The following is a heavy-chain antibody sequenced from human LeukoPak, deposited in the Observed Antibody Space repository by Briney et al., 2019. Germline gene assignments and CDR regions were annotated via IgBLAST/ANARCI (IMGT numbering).Heavy chain of an antibody. J-gene: IGHJ3*02. CDR1: GYTFTGYY. CDR2: INPNSGVT. Sequence: ASVKVSCKASGYTFTGYYIHWVRQAPGQGLEWMGWINPNSGVTNYAQEFQGRVTMTRDTSINTAHMELSRLRSDDTAVYYCARDSVDAGCHGLSCDDAFDIWGQGTMVTVSS. V-gene: IGHV1-2*02. CDR3: ARDSVDAGCHGLSCDDAFDI. D-gene: IGHD2-2*01.